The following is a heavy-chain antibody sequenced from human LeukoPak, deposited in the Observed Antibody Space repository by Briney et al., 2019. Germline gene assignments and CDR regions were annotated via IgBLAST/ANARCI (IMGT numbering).Heavy chain of an antibody. CDR1: GGFISGTEYY. CDR2: IYHSGST. CDR3: ARHMSVSYDAFDL. D-gene: IGHD3-10*01. V-gene: IGHV4-39*01. J-gene: IGHJ3*01. Sequence: SETLSLTCTVSGGFISGTEYYWGWIRQPPGKGLEWIGSIYHSGSTYHNPSLKSRVTISVDTSKNQFSLKVNSVTAADTAVYYCARHMSVSYDAFDLWGRGTTVTVSS.